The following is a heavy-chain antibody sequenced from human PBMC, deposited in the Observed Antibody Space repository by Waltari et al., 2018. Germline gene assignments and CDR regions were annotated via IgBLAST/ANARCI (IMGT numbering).Heavy chain of an antibody. J-gene: IGHJ3*02. CDR2: IIPIFGTA. CDR3: AREGQGTYCSGGSCQQRAFDI. V-gene: IGHV1-69*13. Sequence: QVQLVQSGAEVKKPGSSVKVSCKASGGTFSSYAISWVRPAPGQGLEWMGGIIPIFGTANYAQKFQGRVTITADESTSTAYMELSSLRSEDTAVYYCAREGQGTYCSGGSCQQRAFDIWGQGTMVTVSS. D-gene: IGHD2-15*01. CDR1: GGTFSSYA.